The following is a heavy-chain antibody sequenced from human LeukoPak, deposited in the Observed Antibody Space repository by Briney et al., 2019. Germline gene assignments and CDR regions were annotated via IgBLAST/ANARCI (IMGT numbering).Heavy chain of an antibody. Sequence: GGSLRLSCAVSGFTVSSNYMSWVRQAPGKGLEWVSIIYSGDSTYYADSVKGRFTISRDNSKNILYLQMNSLRAEDTALYYCAKDERYCSRTSCTWGYMDVWGKGTTVTVSS. D-gene: IGHD2-2*01. V-gene: IGHV3-66*01. J-gene: IGHJ6*03. CDR3: AKDERYCSRTSCTWGYMDV. CDR2: IYSGDST. CDR1: GFTVSSNY.